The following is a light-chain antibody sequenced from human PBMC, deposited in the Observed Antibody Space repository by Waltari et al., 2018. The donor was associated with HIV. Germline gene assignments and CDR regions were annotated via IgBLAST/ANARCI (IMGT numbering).Light chain of an antibody. CDR1: QLAGTF. J-gene: IGLJ2*01. CDR3: QAWDRSVV. Sequence: SYELTQPPSVSVSPGQTARLTCSGAQLAGTFVCWCQQRPGQSPVLVMYKDTRRPSGIPERFSGSNSGNTATLTITGTQSMDEADYYCQAWDRSVVFGGGTKLTVL. CDR2: KDT. V-gene: IGLV3-1*01.